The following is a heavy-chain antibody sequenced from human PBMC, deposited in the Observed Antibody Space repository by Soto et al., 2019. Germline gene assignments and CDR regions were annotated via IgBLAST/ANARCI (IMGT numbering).Heavy chain of an antibody. J-gene: IGHJ4*02. V-gene: IGHV3-49*05. CDR2: IRSEAYGGTA. CDR3: ARIPRYGRCYPFAC. D-gene: IGHD2-15*01. Sequence: EIQLVESGGGPVKPGRSLRLSCAGSGFIFGDYAVSWFRQNPGKGLECVGFIRSEAYGGTADYAESVKGSFTISRDDSESVAYLQMNSLKIDGAGVYYCARIPRYGRCYPFACWGQGTPVTVSS. CDR1: GFIFGDYA.